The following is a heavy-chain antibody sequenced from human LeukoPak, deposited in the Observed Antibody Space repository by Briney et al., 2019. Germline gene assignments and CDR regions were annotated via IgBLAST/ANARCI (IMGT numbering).Heavy chain of an antibody. CDR1: GYTFTSYD. Sequence: ASVKVSCKASGYTFTSYDINWVRQATGQGREWRGWMNPNSGNTGYAQKFQGRVTMTRNTSISTAYMELSSLRSEDTAVYYCAREAKYYDSSGYLDYFDYWGQGTLVTVSS. V-gene: IGHV1-8*01. CDR2: MNPNSGNT. CDR3: AREAKYYDSSGYLDYFDY. J-gene: IGHJ4*02. D-gene: IGHD3-22*01.